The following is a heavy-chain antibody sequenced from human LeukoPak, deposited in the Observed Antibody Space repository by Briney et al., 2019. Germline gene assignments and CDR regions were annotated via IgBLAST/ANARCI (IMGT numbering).Heavy chain of an antibody. J-gene: IGHJ5*02. Sequence: PSETLSLTCAVYGGSFSGYYWSWIRQPPGKGLEWIGEINHSGSTNYNPSLKSRVTISVDTSKNQFSLKLSSVTAADTAVYYCASRRSGLEDVWFDPWGQGTLVTVSS. CDR1: GGSFSGYY. D-gene: IGHD3-22*01. V-gene: IGHV4-34*01. CDR3: ASRRSGLEDVWFDP. CDR2: INHSGST.